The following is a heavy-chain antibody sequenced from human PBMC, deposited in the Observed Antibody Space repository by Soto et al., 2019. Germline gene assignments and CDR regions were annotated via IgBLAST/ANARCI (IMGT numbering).Heavy chain of an antibody. V-gene: IGHV6-1*01. Sequence: PSQTLSLTCAISGDSVSSKTATWNWIRQSPSRGLEWLGRTYYRSRWYNDYAVSVKSRISINPDTSKNHFSLQLNSLTPEDTAVYYCASGLVVWLPSSAFDIWGQGTMVTVSS. CDR1: GDSVSSKTAT. CDR2: TYYRSRWYN. D-gene: IGHD5-12*01. J-gene: IGHJ3*02. CDR3: ASGLVVWLPSSAFDI.